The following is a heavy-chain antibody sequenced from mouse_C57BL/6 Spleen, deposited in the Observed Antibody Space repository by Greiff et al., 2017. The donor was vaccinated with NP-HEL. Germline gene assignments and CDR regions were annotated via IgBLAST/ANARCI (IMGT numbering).Heavy chain of an antibody. J-gene: IGHJ2*01. CDR3: ARRTADY. CDR2: IDPSDSYT. V-gene: IGHV1-50*01. CDR1: GYTFTSYW. Sequence: QVQLQQPGAELVKPGASVKLSCKASGYTFTSYWMQWVKQRPGPGLEWIGEIDPSDSYTNYNQKFKGKATLTVDTSSSTAYMQLSSLTSEDSAVYYCARRTADYWGQGTTLTVSS.